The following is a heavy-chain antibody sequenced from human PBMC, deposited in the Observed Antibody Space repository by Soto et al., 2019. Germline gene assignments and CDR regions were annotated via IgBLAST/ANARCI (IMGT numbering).Heavy chain of an antibody. D-gene: IGHD3-10*01. J-gene: IGHJ4*02. CDR1: GDSISTSSYY. CDR3: ARHYCSGSVLDY. Sequence: QLQLQESGPGLVKPSETLSLTCTVSGDSISTSSYYWGWIRQPPGKGREWIGSIFYTGVTYYNPSLKSRVTISADTSKSQFSLKLSSVTAADTAVYYGARHYCSGSVLDYWGQGTLVTVSS. V-gene: IGHV4-39*01. CDR2: IFYTGVT.